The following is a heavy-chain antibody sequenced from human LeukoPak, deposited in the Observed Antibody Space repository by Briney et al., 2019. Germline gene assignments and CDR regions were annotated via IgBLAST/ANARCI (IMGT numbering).Heavy chain of an antibody. Sequence: ASVKVSCKASTYTFTRYGISWVRQAPGQGLEWMGWINTNTGNPTYAQGFTGRFVFSLDTSVSTAYLQISSLKAEDTAVYYCARLNGAYCSGGSCYFDYYYMDVWGKGTTVTVSS. CDR2: INTNTGNP. CDR1: TYTFTRYG. CDR3: ARLNGAYCSGGSCYFDYYYMDV. D-gene: IGHD2-15*01. V-gene: IGHV7-4-1*02. J-gene: IGHJ6*03.